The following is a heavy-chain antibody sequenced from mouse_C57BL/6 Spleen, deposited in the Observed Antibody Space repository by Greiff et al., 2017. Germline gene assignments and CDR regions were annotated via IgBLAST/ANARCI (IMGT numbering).Heavy chain of an antibody. CDR1: GFTFSSYA. CDR2: ISDGGSYT. D-gene: IGHD1-1*01. Sequence: EVQVVESGGGLVKPGGSLKLSCAASGFTFSSYAMSWVRQTPEKRLEWVATISDGGSYTYYPDNVKGRFTISRDNAKNNLYLQMSHLKSEDTAMYYCAREENYYGSRRFDYWGQGTTLTVSS. CDR3: AREENYYGSRRFDY. J-gene: IGHJ2*01. V-gene: IGHV5-4*01.